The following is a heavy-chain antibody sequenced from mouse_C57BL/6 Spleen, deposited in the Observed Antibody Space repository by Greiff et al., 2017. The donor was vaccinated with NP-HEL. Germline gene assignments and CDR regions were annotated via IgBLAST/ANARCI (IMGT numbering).Heavy chain of an antibody. D-gene: IGHD1-1*01. CDR3: ARKGRFITTVVEPFDY. CDR2: IYPGSGST. Sequence: QVQQQQSGAELVKPGASVKMSCKASGYTFTSYWITWVKQRPGQGLEWIGDIYPGSGSTNYNEKFKSKATLTVDTSSSTAYMQLSSLTSEDSAVYYCARKGRFITTVVEPFDYWGQGTTLTVSS. J-gene: IGHJ2*01. V-gene: IGHV1-55*01. CDR1: GYTFTSYW.